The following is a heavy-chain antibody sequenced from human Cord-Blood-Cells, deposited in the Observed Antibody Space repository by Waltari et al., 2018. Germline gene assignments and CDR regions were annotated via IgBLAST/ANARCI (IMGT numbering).Heavy chain of an antibody. V-gene: IGHV4-34*01. CDR1: GGSFSGYY. CDR3: ARPYGSSGYYYTPYAFDI. J-gene: IGHJ3*02. Sequence: QVQLQQWGAGLLKPSETLSLTCAVYGGSFSGYYWSWIRQPPGKGLEWIGEINHSGSSNYNPSRKSRVTLSVDTSKNQFSLKLSSVTAADTAVYYCARPYGSSGYYYTPYAFDIWGQGTMVTVSS. CDR2: INHSGSS. D-gene: IGHD3-22*01.